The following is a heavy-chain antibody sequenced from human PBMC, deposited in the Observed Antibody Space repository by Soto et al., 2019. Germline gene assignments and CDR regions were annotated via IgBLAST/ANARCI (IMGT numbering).Heavy chain of an antibody. CDR1: GYTFTGYA. J-gene: IGHJ4*02. CDR3: ARAVAVAADFDY. V-gene: IGHV1-3*01. CDR2: INAGNGNT. D-gene: IGHD6-19*01. Sequence: ASVKVSCKSSGYTFTGYAMHWFRHAPGQRLEWMGWINAGNGNTKYSQKFQGRVTITRDTSASTAYMELSSLRSEDTAVYYCARAVAVAADFDYWGQGTLVTVSS.